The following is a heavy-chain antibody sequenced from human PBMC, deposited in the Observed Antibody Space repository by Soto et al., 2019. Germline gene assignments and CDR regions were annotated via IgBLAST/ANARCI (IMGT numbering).Heavy chain of an antibody. CDR1: GGSISSGGYS. V-gene: IGHV4-30-2*01. CDR3: ARDRELHFWVYALYPTGRYVVV. CDR2: IYHSGST. J-gene: IGHJ6*02. D-gene: IGHD3-3*02. Sequence: TLPLTCAVSGGSISSGGYSWSWIWQPPGKGLEWIGYIYHSGSTYYNPSLKSRVTISVDRSKNQSSLKLSSVTAADTAVYYCARDRELHFWVYALYPTGRYVVVWDEGTTVTVS.